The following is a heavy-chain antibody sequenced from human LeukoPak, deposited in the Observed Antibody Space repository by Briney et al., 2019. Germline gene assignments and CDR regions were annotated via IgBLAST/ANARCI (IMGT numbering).Heavy chain of an antibody. D-gene: IGHD2-15*01. J-gene: IGHJ5*02. CDR3: ARGLGIVVVVAATPLWWFDP. CDR1: GGSFSGYY. Sequence: SETLSLTCAVYGGSFSGYYWSWIRQPPGKGLEWIGVINHSGSTNYNPSLKSRVTISVDTSKNQFSLKLSSLTAADTAVYYCARGLGIVVVVAATPLWWFDPWGQGTLVTVSS. CDR2: INHSGST. V-gene: IGHV4-34*01.